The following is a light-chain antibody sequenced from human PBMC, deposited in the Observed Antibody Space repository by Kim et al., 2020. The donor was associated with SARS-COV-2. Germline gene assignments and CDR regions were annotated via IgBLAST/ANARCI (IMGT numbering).Light chain of an antibody. V-gene: IGLV2-8*01. Sequence: GQSVTISCTGTSSDVGRYNHVSWYQQHPGKAPKLMIYEVTKRPSGVPDRFSGSKSGNTASLTVSGLQAEDEADYYCNSYAANNNWVFGGGTKLIVL. CDR3: NSYAANNNWV. CDR2: EVT. J-gene: IGLJ3*02. CDR1: SSDVGRYNH.